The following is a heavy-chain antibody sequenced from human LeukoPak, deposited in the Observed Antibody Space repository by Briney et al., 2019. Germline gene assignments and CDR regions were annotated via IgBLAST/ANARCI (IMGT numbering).Heavy chain of an antibody. CDR3: VTSSSYY. Sequence: GGSLRLSCSASGFTFSSDAMSWVRQAPGKGLEWVSAISGSGAGTHYADSVKGRFTISRDTSKNTLYLQMNSLRADDTAVHHCVTSSSYYWGQGTLVTVSS. CDR1: GFTFSSDA. J-gene: IGHJ4*02. CDR2: ISGSGAGT. D-gene: IGHD6-6*01. V-gene: IGHV3-23*01.